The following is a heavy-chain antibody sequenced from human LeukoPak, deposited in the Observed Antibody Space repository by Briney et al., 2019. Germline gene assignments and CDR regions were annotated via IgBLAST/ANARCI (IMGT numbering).Heavy chain of an antibody. CDR3: AREVVTMIRGVIRSDAFDI. CDR2: IYYSGST. J-gene: IGHJ3*02. Sequence: SETLSLTCTVSGGSISSYYWSWIRQPPGKGLEWIGYIYYSGSTNYNPSLKSRVTISVDTSKNQFSLKLSSVTAAHTAVYYCAREVVTMIRGVIRSDAFDIWGQGTMVTVSS. CDR1: GGSISSYY. V-gene: IGHV4-59*01. D-gene: IGHD3-10*01.